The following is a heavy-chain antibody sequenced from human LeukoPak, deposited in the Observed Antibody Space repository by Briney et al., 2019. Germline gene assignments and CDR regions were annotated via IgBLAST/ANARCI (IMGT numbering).Heavy chain of an antibody. V-gene: IGHV3-66*01. D-gene: IGHD2-15*01. CDR1: GFTVSSNY. CDR3: ARTVVSSFDY. Sequence: GSLRLSCAASGFTVSSNYMSWVRQAPGKGLEWVSVIYSGGSTYYADSVKGRFTISRDNSKNTLYLRMNSLRAEDTAVYYCARTVVSSFDYWGQGTLVTVSS. CDR2: IYSGGST. J-gene: IGHJ4*02.